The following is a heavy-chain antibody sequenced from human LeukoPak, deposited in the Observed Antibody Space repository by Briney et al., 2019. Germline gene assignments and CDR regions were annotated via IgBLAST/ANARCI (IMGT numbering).Heavy chain of an antibody. Sequence: GGSLRLSCAASGFTFSSYAMSWVRQAPGKGLEWVSAISSSGGSTYYADSVKGRFTISRDNSKNTLYLQMNSLRAEDTAVYYCAKDLDESITMIVVVITAFDYWGQGTLVTVSS. CDR3: AKDLDESITMIVVVITAFDY. CDR1: GFTFSSYA. V-gene: IGHV3-23*01. J-gene: IGHJ4*02. CDR2: ISSSGGST. D-gene: IGHD3-22*01.